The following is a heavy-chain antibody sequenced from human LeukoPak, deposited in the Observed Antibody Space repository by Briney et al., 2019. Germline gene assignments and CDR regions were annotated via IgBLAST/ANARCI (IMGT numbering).Heavy chain of an antibody. J-gene: IGHJ5*02. V-gene: IGHV4-4*07. CDR2: IYTSGST. CDR3: ARDAATWALTGTTWFDP. D-gene: IGHD1-7*01. Sequence: PSETLSLTCTVSGGSISSYYWSWIRQPPGKGLEWIGRIYTSGSTNYNPSLKSRVTMSVDTSKNQFSLKLSSVTAADTAVYYCARDAATWALTGTTWFDPWGQGTLVTVSS. CDR1: GGSISSYY.